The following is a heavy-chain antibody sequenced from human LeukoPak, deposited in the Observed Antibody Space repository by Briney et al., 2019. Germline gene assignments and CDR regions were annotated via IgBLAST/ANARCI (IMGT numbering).Heavy chain of an antibody. J-gene: IGHJ6*03. D-gene: IGHD5-12*01. CDR1: GYTFINYG. V-gene: IGHV1-18*01. CDR3: ARAHSGYDYPYHYYMDV. Sequence: ASVKVSCKASGYTFINYGISWVRQAPGQGLDWLGWITAYNGDTNYAQKFQGRVTMTTDTSTSTAYMELRSLRSDDTAVYYCARAHSGYDYPYHYYMDVWGRGTTVTVSS. CDR2: ITAYNGDT.